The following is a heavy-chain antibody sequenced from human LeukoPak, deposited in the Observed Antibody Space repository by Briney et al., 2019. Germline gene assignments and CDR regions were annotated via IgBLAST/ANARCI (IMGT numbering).Heavy chain of an antibody. J-gene: IGHJ4*02. D-gene: IGHD2-2*01. CDR2: IYPRDGST. CDR3: ARAPNQLLLLKDY. V-gene: IGHV1-46*01. Sequence: ASVKVSCKASGYTFTSNYIHWVRQAPGQGLEWMGMIYPRDGSTSYAQKFQGRVTVTRDTSTSTAYMELRSLRSDDTAVYYCARAPNQLLLLKDYWGQGTLVTVSS. CDR1: GYTFTSNY.